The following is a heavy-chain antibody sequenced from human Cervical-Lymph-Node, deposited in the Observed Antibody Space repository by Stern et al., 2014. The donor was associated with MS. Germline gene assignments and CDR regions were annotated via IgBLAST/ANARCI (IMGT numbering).Heavy chain of an antibody. CDR1: GYTFSTYA. Sequence: QVQLMQSGAEVKRPGASVKVSCKASGYTFSTYAIHWVRQAPGQGLEWMALINADTGNTRFSQKFQDRVTITRDISATTAYMELSSLRSEDTAVYYCARLAVAGTYWGQGTLVTVSS. CDR2: INADTGNT. D-gene: IGHD6-19*01. J-gene: IGHJ4*02. CDR3: ARLAVAGTY. V-gene: IGHV1-3*01.